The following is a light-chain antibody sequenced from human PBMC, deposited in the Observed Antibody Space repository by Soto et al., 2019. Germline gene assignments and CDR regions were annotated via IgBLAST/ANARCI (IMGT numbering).Light chain of an antibody. CDR2: EVS. CDR3: TSHRKNSPLPYV. CDR1: SNDVGGYNF. V-gene: IGLV2-14*01. Sequence: QSVLTQPASVSGSPGQSITISCTGTSNDVGGYNFVSWYQQHPGKAPKVVISEVSNRPSGVSIRFSGSKSGNTASLTISGLQAEDEADYYCTSHRKNSPLPYVFGTGTKVTVL. J-gene: IGLJ1*01.